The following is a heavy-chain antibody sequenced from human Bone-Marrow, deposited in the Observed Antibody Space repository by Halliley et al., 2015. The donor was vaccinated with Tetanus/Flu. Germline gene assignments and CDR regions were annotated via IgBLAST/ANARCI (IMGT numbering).Heavy chain of an antibody. Sequence: TLSLTCTVSGGSISSYRWSWIRQSPEKGLEWMGHIYYSGSTTYNPSLESRISISVDTSRSQFSLTLRSVTAADTAVYYCARRHSGTSIYNFFDSWGQGALVTVSS. V-gene: IGHV4-59*01. CDR1: GGSISSYR. CDR3: ARRHSGTSIYNFFDS. D-gene: IGHD6-19*01. J-gene: IGHJ5*01. CDR2: IYYSGST.